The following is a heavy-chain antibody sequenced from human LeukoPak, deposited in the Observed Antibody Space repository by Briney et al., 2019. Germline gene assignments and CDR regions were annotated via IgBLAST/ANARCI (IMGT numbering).Heavy chain of an antibody. CDR1: GFTFSSYA. CDR3: AKDPNYGSGSYYFWYYYYGMDV. J-gene: IGHJ6*02. CDR2: ISGSGGST. Sequence: PGGSLRLSCAASGFTFSSYAMSWVRHAPGKGLEWVSAISGSGGSTYYADSVKGRFTISRDNSKNTLYLQMNSLRAEDTAVYYCAKDPNYGSGSYYFWYYYYGMDVWGQGTTVTVSS. V-gene: IGHV3-23*01. D-gene: IGHD3-10*01.